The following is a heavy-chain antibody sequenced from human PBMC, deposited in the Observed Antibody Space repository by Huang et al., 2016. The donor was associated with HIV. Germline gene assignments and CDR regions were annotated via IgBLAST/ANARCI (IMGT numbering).Heavy chain of an antibody. CDR2: VNHRGLS. CDR3: ARPRMTATSSDSTWSFFDS. J-gene: IGHJ4*02. CDR1: GGSLSDYY. D-gene: IGHD2-21*02. Sequence: QVQLQQWGAGLLKPSGVLSLKCAVYGGSLSDYYWTWIRQSPGKGLEWIGEVNHRGLSTYNPALRSRVTMSVEMSKNQFSLNLTSLTVADTAVYYCARPRMTATSSDSTWSFFDSWGQGTLVIVSS. V-gene: IGHV4-34*02.